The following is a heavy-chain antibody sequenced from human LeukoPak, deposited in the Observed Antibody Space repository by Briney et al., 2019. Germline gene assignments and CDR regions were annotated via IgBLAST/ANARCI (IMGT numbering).Heavy chain of an antibody. J-gene: IGHJ4*02. D-gene: IGHD5-24*01. Sequence: GASVNVSCKASGGTFSRYAISWVRQAPGQGLEWMGGIIPIVGTATYAQKFQGRVTITADESTSTAYMELSRLRSEDTAFYYCARDHEVATIRYFGYWGQGTLVTVSS. CDR2: IIPIVGTA. CDR1: GGTFSRYA. CDR3: ARDHEVATIRYFGY. V-gene: IGHV1-69*01.